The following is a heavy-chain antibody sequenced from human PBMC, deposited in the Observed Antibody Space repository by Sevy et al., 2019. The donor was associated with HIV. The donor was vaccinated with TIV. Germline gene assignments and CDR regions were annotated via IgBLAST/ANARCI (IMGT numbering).Heavy chain of an antibody. V-gene: IGHV1-2*02. CDR2: INPNSGGT. CDR1: GYTFTGYY. Sequence: ASVKVSCKASGYTFTGYYMHWVRQAPGQGLEWMGWINPNSGGTNYAQKFQGRVTMTRDTSISTAYMELSRRRSDDTAVYYCASQGLYYDILTGYYSGNWFDPWGQGTLVTVSS. J-gene: IGHJ5*02. D-gene: IGHD3-9*01. CDR3: ASQGLYYDILTGYYSGNWFDP.